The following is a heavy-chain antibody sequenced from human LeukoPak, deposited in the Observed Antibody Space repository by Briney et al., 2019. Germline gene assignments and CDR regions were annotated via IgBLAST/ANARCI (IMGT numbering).Heavy chain of an antibody. CDR1: GFTFSSYA. Sequence: GGSLRLSCAASGFTFSSYAMHWVRQAPGKGLEWVAVISYDGSNKYYADSVKGRFTISRDNSKSTLYLQMSSLRAEDTALYYCAKGLIEYDHLTGTPGGYWGQGTRVIVSS. CDR3: AKGLIEYDHLTGTPGGY. V-gene: IGHV3-30-3*01. D-gene: IGHD3-9*01. J-gene: IGHJ4*02. CDR2: ISYDGSNK.